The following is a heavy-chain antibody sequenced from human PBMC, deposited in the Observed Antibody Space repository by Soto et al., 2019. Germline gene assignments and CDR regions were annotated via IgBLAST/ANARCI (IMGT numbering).Heavy chain of an antibody. Sequence: QVQLQESGPGLVPPSGTLSLTCGVSGGSISSSNWWSWVRQPPGKGLEGIVETYHSSSTNYNPSLNSRVSITADKSMNQFSLNLTPVTAADTAVYCCAKDNRPTSRVGATPWFDAWGQGTLVTVSS. CDR2: TYHSSST. V-gene: IGHV4-4*01. CDR1: GGSISSSNW. D-gene: IGHD1-26*01. J-gene: IGHJ5*02. CDR3: AKDNRPTSRVGATPWFDA.